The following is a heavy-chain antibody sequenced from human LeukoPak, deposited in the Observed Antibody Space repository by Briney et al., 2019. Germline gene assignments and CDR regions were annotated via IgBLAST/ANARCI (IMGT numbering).Heavy chain of an antibody. Sequence: ASVKVSCKASGYTFIGYYLHWVRQAPGQGLEWMGWINPSSGDTNFAQNFQGRVTMTRDTSISTAYMELSRLRFDDTAVYYCARDACRMTGDSNYFDFWGQGTLVTVSS. CDR1: GYTFIGYY. CDR3: ARDACRMTGDSNYFDF. D-gene: IGHD7-27*01. V-gene: IGHV1-2*02. J-gene: IGHJ4*02. CDR2: INPSSGDT.